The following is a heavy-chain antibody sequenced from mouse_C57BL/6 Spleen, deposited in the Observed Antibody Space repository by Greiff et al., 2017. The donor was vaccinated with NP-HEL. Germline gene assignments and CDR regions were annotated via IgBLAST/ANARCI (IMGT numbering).Heavy chain of an antibody. J-gene: IGHJ4*01. V-gene: IGHV5-17*01. CDR3: EDYDDAMDY. CDR1: GFTFSDYG. D-gene: IGHD2-4*01. CDR2: ISSGSSTI. Sequence: EVQLVESGGGLVKPGGSLKLSCAASGFTFSDYGMHWVRQAPEKGLEWVAYISSGSSTIYYADTVKGRFTIARDNAKNTLFLKMTSLRSEDTAMYYCEDYDDAMDYWGQGTSVTVSS.